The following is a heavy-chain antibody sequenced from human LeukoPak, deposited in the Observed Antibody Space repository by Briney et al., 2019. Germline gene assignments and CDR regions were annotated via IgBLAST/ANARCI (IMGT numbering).Heavy chain of an antibody. CDR1: GYTFTDYY. J-gene: IGHJ4*02. V-gene: IGHV1-2*02. CDR3: ARADFLYCSSTTCLFDY. D-gene: IGHD2-2*01. CDR2: INPNDGDT. Sequence: GASVKVSCKASGYTFTDYYMHWVRQAPGQGFEWMGWINPNDGDTNYAQKFQGRVTMTRDTSISTAHMELSKLRSDDTAVYYVARADFLYCSSTTCLFDYWGQGTLVTVSS.